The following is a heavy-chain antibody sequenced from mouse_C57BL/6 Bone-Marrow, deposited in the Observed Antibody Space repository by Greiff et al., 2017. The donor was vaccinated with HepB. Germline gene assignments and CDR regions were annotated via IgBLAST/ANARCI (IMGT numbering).Heavy chain of an antibody. CDR3: ARRRTGTFY. D-gene: IGHD4-1*01. Sequence: QVQLQQPGAELVKPGASVKLSCKASGYTFTSYWMQWVKQRPGQGLEWIGEIDPSDSYTNYNQKFKGKATLTVDTSSSTAYMQLSSLTSEDSAVYYCARRRTGTFYWGQGTTLTVSS. CDR2: IDPSDSYT. J-gene: IGHJ2*01. V-gene: IGHV1-50*01. CDR1: GYTFTSYW.